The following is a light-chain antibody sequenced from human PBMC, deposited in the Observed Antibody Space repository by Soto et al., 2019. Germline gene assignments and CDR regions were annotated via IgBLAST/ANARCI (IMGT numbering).Light chain of an antibody. Sequence: QSVLTQPASVSGSPGQSITISCTGTNSDVGGYNYVSWYQQHPGKAPELMIYEVSHRPSGVSNRFSGSKSDNTASLTIFGLQAEDEADYYCCSYAGTTTFYVFGTGTKVTVL. J-gene: IGLJ1*01. CDR2: EVS. V-gene: IGLV2-23*02. CDR1: NSDVGGYNY. CDR3: CSYAGTTTFYV.